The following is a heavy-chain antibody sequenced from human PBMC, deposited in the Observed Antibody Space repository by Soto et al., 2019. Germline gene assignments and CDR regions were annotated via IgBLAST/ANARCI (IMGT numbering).Heavy chain of an antibody. CDR3: ARGKEALLWFGESTDFDY. J-gene: IGHJ4*02. D-gene: IGHD3-10*01. V-gene: IGHV4-34*01. Sequence: QVQLQQWGAGLLKPSETLSLTCAVYGGSFSGYYWSWIRQPPGKGLEWIGEINHSGSTNYNPSLKSRVTISVDXXKXQXXLKLSSVTAADTAVYYCARGKEALLWFGESTDFDYWGQGTLVTVSS. CDR1: GGSFSGYY. CDR2: INHSGST.